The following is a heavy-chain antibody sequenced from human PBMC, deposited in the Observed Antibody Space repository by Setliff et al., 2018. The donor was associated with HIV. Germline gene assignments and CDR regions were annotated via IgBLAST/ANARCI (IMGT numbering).Heavy chain of an antibody. CDR2: IYYSGST. V-gene: IGHV4-59*08. CDR3: ARHKSQPYYFDY. Sequence: PSETLSLTCTVSGGSISSYYWSWIRQPPGKGLEWIGYIYYSGSTNYNPSLKSRVTISVDTSKNQFSLKLSSVTAEDTAVYYCARHKSQPYYFDYWGQGTLVTVSS. CDR1: GGSISSYY. J-gene: IGHJ4*02.